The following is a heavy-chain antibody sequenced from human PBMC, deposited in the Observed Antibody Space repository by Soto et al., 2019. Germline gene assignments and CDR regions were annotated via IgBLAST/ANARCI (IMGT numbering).Heavy chain of an antibody. J-gene: IGHJ4*02. CDR3: ASLRLEGLLEWLFTFDY. D-gene: IGHD3-3*01. CDR1: GFTFSSYS. V-gene: IGHV3-48*02. CDR2: ISSSSSTI. Sequence: EVQLVESGGGLVQPGGSLRLSCAASGFTFSSYSMNWVRQAPGKGLEWVSYISSSSSTIYYADSVKGRFTISRDNAKNSLYLQMNSLRDEDTAVYYCASLRLEGLLEWLFTFDYWGQGTLVTVCS.